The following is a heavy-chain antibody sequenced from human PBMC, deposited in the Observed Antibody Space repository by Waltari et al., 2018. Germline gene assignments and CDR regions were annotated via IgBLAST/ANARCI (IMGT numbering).Heavy chain of an antibody. CDR3: AKDYDFWSGSDGY. V-gene: IGHV3-30*02. CDR1: GFTFSSYG. CDR2: IRYDGSNK. Sequence: QVQLVESGGGMVQPGGSLRLSCAASGFTFSSYGMHWVRQAPGKGLEWVAFIRYDGSNKYYADSVKGRFTISRDNSKNTLYLQMNSLRAEDTAVYYCAKDYDFWSGSDGYWGQGTLVTVSS. D-gene: IGHD3-3*01. J-gene: IGHJ4*02.